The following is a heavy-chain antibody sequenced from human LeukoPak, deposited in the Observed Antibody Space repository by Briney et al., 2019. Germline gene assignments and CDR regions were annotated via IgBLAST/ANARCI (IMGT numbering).Heavy chain of an antibody. D-gene: IGHD3-22*01. CDR1: GYTFTGYY. V-gene: IGHV1-2*02. CDR2: INPNSGGT. Sequence: GASVKVSCKASGYTFTGYYMHWVRQAPGQGLEWMGWINPNSGGTNYAQKFQGRVTMTRDTSISTAYMELSRLRSDHTAVYYCARGLYYYDSSGYYYDAFDIWGQGTMVTVSS. J-gene: IGHJ3*02. CDR3: ARGLYYYDSSGYYYDAFDI.